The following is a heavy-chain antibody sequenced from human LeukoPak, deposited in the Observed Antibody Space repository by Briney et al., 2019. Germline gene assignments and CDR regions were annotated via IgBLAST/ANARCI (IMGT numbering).Heavy chain of an antibody. Sequence: PSETLSLTCTVSGGSISSYYWSWIRQPPGKGLEWIGYIYYSGSTNYNPSLKSRVTISVDTSKNQFSLKLSSVTAADTAVYYCARGGDSSGWYSYYYYGTDVWGQGTTVTVSS. D-gene: IGHD6-19*01. CDR1: GGSISSYY. CDR2: IYYSGST. J-gene: IGHJ6*02. CDR3: ARGGDSSGWYSYYYYGTDV. V-gene: IGHV4-59*01.